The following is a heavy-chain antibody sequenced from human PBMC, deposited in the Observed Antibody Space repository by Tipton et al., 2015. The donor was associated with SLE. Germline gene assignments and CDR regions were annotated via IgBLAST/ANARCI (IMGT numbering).Heavy chain of an antibody. Sequence: TLSLTCTVSGNSFSSGGYFWTWVRQPPGKALEWIGCISYSGTTYYNPSLKSLKSRITLSVDTSKNQFSLRLSSVTAADTALYYCARVLTGSCFDNWGQGTLVTVSS. CDR3: ARVLTGSCFDN. CDR1: GNSFSSGGYF. V-gene: IGHV4-31*03. J-gene: IGHJ4*02. CDR2: ISYSGTT. D-gene: IGHD7-27*01.